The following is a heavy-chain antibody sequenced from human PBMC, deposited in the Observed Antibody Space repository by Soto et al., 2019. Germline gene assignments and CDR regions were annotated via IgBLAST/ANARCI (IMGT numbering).Heavy chain of an antibody. Sequence: QVQLVQSGAEVKKPGSSVKVSCKASGGTFSSYAISWVRQAPGQGLEWMGGIIPIFGTANYAQKFQGRVTIHADESTSTAYMELSSLRSEDTAVYYCARVPYYYDSSGYYRTHYFDYWGQGTLVTVSS. V-gene: IGHV1-69*01. J-gene: IGHJ4*02. CDR3: ARVPYYYDSSGYYRTHYFDY. CDR1: GGTFSSYA. D-gene: IGHD3-22*01. CDR2: IIPIFGTA.